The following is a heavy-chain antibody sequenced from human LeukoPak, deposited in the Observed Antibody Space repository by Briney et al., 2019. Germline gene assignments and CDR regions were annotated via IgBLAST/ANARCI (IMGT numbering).Heavy chain of an antibody. V-gene: IGHV1-2*02. J-gene: IGHJ4*02. CDR1: GYTFTDYY. CDR3: ARGSYITSTDY. D-gene: IGHD2-21*01. CDR2: INPNSGGT. Sequence: ASVKVSCKVSGYTFTDYYMHWVRQAPGQGLEWMGWINPNSGGTNYAQKFQGRVTMTRDTSITTAYMELSRLQSDDTAVYYCARGSYITSTDYWGQGTLVTVSS.